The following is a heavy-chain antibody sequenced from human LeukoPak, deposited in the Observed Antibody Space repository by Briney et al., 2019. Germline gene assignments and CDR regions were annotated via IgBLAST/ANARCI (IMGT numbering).Heavy chain of an antibody. CDR1: GFTFSSYW. CDR3: ARQRGYSYGLLDY. D-gene: IGHD5-18*01. CDR2: IKQDGSEK. V-gene: IGHV3-7*01. J-gene: IGHJ4*02. Sequence: GGSLRLSCAASGFTFSSYWMSWVRQAPGKGLEWVANIKQDGSEKYYVDSVKGRFTISGDNAKNSLYLQMNSLRAEDTAVYYCARQRGYSYGLLDYWGQGTLVTVSS.